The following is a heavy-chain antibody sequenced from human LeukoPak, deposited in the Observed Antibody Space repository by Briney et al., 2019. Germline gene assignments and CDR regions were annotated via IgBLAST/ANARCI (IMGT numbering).Heavy chain of an antibody. D-gene: IGHD6-25*01. CDR3: AKDRGPGYFDL. V-gene: IGHV3-30*18. Sequence: GGSLRLSCAASGFTFRSYGMHWVRQAPGKGLEWVAVISYDGSNKYYADSVKGRFTISRDNSKNTLYLQMNSLRAEDTAVYYCAKDRGPGYFDLWGRGTLVTVSS. J-gene: IGHJ2*01. CDR2: ISYDGSNK. CDR1: GFTFRSYG.